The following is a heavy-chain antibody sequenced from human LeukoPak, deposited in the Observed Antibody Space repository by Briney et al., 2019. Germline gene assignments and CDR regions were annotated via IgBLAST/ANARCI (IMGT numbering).Heavy chain of an antibody. CDR3: ARNRLQTAHNWFDP. CDR2: IDHSGST. CDR1: GGSISSGGYS. V-gene: IGHV4-30-2*01. Sequence: SETLSLTCAVSGGSISSGGYSWSWIRQPPGKGLEWIGYIDHSGSTYYNPSLKSRVTISVGRSKNQFSLKLSSVTAADTAVYYCARNRLQTAHNWFDPWGQGTLVTVSS. J-gene: IGHJ5*02. D-gene: IGHD4-11*01.